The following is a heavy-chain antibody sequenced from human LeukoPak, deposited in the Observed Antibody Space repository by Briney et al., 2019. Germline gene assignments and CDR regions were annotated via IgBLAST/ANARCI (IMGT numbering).Heavy chain of an antibody. Sequence: ASVKVSCMPSGYTFTIYYMHWVRQAPGQGLEWMGIINPSGGSTSYAQKFQGRVTMTSDTSTSTVYMELSSLRAEDTAVYYCARVDSSGYYYFDYWGQGTLVTVSS. V-gene: IGHV1-46*01. CDR3: ARVDSSGYYYFDY. J-gene: IGHJ4*02. CDR1: GYTFTIYY. CDR2: INPSGGST. D-gene: IGHD3-22*01.